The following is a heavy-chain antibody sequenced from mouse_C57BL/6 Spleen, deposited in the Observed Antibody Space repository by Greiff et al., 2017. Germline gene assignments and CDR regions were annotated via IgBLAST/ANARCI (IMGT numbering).Heavy chain of an antibody. V-gene: IGHV1-55*01. CDR1: GYTFTSYW. CDR2: IYPGSGST. D-gene: IGHD2-12*01. J-gene: IGHJ1*03. Sequence: QVQLQQPGAELVKPGASVKMSCKASGYTFTSYWITWVKQRPGQGLEWIGDIYPGSGSTNYNEKFKSKATLTVDTSSSTAYMQLSSLTSEDSAVYYCAREGYYSDGYWYFDVGGTGTTVTVSS. CDR3: AREGYYSDGYWYFDV.